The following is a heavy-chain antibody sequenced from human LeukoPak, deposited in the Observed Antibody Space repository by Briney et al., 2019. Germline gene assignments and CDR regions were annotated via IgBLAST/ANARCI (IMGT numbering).Heavy chain of an antibody. CDR1: GFTFSSYA. CDR3: AKDTVAVAALFDP. J-gene: IGHJ5*02. V-gene: IGHV3-23*01. CDR2: ISGSGSST. Sequence: QSGGSLRLSCAASGFTFSSYAMSWVRQAPGKGLEWLSSISGSGSSTYYADSVKGRFTISRGNSKNTLYLQMNSLRAEDTAVYYCAKDTVAVAALFDPWGQGTLVTVSS. D-gene: IGHD6-19*01.